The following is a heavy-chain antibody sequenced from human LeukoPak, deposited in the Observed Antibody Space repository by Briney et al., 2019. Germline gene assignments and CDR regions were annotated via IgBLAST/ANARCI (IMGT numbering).Heavy chain of an antibody. V-gene: IGHV1-8*03. CDR1: GGTFSSYA. J-gene: IGHJ4*02. D-gene: IGHD5-12*01. CDR3: ARVYGGYSGYDSIGD. CDR2: MNPNSGNT. Sequence: SSVKVSCKASGGTFSSYAISWVRQATGQGLEWMGWMNPNSGNTGYAQKFQGRVTITRNTSISTAYMELSSLRSEDTAVYYCARVYGGYSGYDSIGDWGQGTLVTVSS.